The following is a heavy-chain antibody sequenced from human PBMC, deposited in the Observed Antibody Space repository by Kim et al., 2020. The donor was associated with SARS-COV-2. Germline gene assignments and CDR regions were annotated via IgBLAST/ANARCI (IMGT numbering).Heavy chain of an antibody. CDR1: GDSVSINSAA. J-gene: IGHJ4*02. CDR3: ARGWPRSGFNY. V-gene: IGHV6-1*01. D-gene: IGHD5-12*01. Sequence: SQTLSLTCAISGDSVSINSAAWNWNRQSPSRGLEWLGRTFYTSRWYSDYAVSVKSRITINPDTSKNQFSLQLNSVTPEDTAVYYCARGWPRSGFNYWGQGTLVTVSS. CDR2: TFYTSRWYS.